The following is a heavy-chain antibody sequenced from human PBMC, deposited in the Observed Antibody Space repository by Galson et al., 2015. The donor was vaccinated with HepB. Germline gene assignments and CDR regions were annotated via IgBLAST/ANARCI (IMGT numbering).Heavy chain of an antibody. V-gene: IGHV4-30-4*01. CDR3: ARETYYYGSGSYYNDGLRY. Sequence: CTVSGGSISSGDYYWSWIRQPPGKGLEWIGYIYYSGSTYYNPSLKSRVTISVDTSKNQFSLKLSSVTAADTAVYYCARETYYYGSGSYYNDGLRYWGQGTLVTVSS. CDR1: GGSISSGDYY. CDR2: IYYSGST. J-gene: IGHJ4*02. D-gene: IGHD3-10*01.